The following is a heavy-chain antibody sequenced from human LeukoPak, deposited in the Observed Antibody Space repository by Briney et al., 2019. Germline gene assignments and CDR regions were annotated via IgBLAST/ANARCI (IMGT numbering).Heavy chain of an antibody. D-gene: IGHD2-21*02. J-gene: IGHJ4*02. CDR2: ISYDGSDK. CDR3: ARGKVVTTIRAASY. CDR1: GFTFSRYA. V-gene: IGHV3-30*04. Sequence: VRSLRLSCAASGFTFSRYAMHWVRQAPGKGLEWVAVISYDGSDKYYADSVKGRFTISRDSAKNTLYLEMNSLRAEDTAVYYCARGKVVTTIRAASYWGQGTLVTVSS.